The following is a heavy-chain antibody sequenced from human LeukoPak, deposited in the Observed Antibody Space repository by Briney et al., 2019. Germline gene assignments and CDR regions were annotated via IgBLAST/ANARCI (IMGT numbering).Heavy chain of an antibody. CDR3: ARDNHSSGSADFDY. V-gene: IGHV3-30-3*01. D-gene: IGHD6-19*01. J-gene: IGHJ4*02. Sequence: QTGGSLRLSCAASGFTFSSYAMHWVRQAPGKGLEWVAVISYDGSNKYYADSVKGRFTSSRDNSKNTLYLQMNSLRAEDTAVYYCARDNHSSGSADFDYWGQGTLVTVSS. CDR1: GFTFSSYA. CDR2: ISYDGSNK.